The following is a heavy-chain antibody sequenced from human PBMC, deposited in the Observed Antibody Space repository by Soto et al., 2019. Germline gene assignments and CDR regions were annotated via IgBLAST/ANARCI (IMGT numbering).Heavy chain of an antibody. CDR3: VRDDTRRNNDFWSGHYTTDAFDI. CDR1: GFTFSRYW. D-gene: IGHD3-3*01. CDR2: IKQDGSDK. J-gene: IGHJ3*02. Sequence: EVQLVESGGGLVQPGGSLRLSCAASGFTFSRYWMSWVRQAPGKGLEWVANIKQDGSDKYYVESVKGRFTMSRDNTKNSLYLQMNSLRAEDTAVYYCVRDDTRRNNDFWSGHYTTDAFDIWGQGRMVTVSS. V-gene: IGHV3-7*01.